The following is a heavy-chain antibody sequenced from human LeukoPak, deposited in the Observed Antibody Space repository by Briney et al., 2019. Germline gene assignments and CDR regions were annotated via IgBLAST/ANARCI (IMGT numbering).Heavy chain of an antibody. CDR2: INSDGSST. CDR1: GFTFSSYW. CDR3: ARANYYGSGRAAFDI. Sequence: PGGSLRLSCAASGFTFSSYWMHWVRQAPGKELVWVSRINSDGSSTSYADSVKGRFTISRDNAKNTLYLQMNSLRAEDTAVYYCARANYYGSGRAAFDIWGQGTMVTVSS. D-gene: IGHD3-10*01. V-gene: IGHV3-74*01. J-gene: IGHJ3*02.